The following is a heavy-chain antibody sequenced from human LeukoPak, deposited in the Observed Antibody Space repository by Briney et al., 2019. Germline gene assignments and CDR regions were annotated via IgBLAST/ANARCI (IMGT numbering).Heavy chain of an antibody. Sequence: GGSLRFSCATSGFTFSSYAMSWVRQAPGKGLEWVSAISSSGGSTYYADSVKGRFTISRDNSKNTLYLQMDSLRADDTAVYYCAKDIVSGSYYYFDYWGQGTLVTVSS. V-gene: IGHV3-23*01. J-gene: IGHJ4*02. CDR2: ISSSGGST. CDR1: GFTFSSYA. D-gene: IGHD1-26*01. CDR3: AKDIVSGSYYYFDY.